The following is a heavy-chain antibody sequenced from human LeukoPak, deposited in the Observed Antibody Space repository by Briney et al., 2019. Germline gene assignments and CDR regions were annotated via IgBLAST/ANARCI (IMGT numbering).Heavy chain of an antibody. V-gene: IGHV4-59*08. CDR2: ISYTGST. Sequence: SEPLSLTCTVSGTSVSSYFWSWIRQPPGKGLEWMGHISYTGSTNYNPSLTSRVTISVDTSRKHFSLKLSSVTAADTAVYYCARSFLNLDAFDIWGQGTMVTVSS. D-gene: IGHD1-14*01. CDR3: ARSFLNLDAFDI. J-gene: IGHJ3*02. CDR1: GTSVSSYF.